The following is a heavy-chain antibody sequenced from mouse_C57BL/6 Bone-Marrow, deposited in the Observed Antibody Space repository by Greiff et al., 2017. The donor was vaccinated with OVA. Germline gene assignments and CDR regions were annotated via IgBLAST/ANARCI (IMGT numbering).Heavy chain of an antibody. CDR1: GYTFTNYW. D-gene: IGHD1-1*01. Sequence: VMLVESGAELVRPGTSVKMSCKASGYTFTNYWIGWAKQRPGHGLEWIGDIYPGGGYTNYNEKFKGKATLTADKSSSTAYMQFSSLTSEDSAIYYCARLDYYGSSYAMDYWGQGTSVTVSS. J-gene: IGHJ4*01. CDR3: ARLDYYGSSYAMDY. CDR2: IYPGGGYT. V-gene: IGHV1-63*01.